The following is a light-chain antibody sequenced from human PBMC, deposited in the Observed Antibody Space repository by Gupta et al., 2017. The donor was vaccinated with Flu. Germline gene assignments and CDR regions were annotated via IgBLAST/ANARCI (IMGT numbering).Light chain of an antibody. CDR2: GAS. J-gene: IGKJ5*01. V-gene: IGKV1-39*01. CDR1: QSIGTD. Sequence: SSLSASVGDRVTITCRASQSIGTDLNWFQQKPGKAPKLLIYGASSLLSRVPSRFSGSGFGTDFTLTISSLQPEDFATYYCQQTYSTPPITFGQGTRLDIK. CDR3: QQTYSTPPIT.